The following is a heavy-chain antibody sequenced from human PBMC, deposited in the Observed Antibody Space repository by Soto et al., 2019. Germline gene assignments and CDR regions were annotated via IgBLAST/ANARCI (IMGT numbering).Heavy chain of an antibody. Sequence: SETLSLTCAVYGGSFSGYYWGWIRQPPGKGLEWIGEINHSGSTNYNPSLKSRVTISVDTSKNQFSLKLSSVTAADTAVYYCASGYGDQLYYFDYWGQGTLVTVSS. CDR3: ASGYGDQLYYFDY. J-gene: IGHJ4*02. CDR1: GGSFSGYY. CDR2: INHSGST. D-gene: IGHD4-17*01. V-gene: IGHV4-34*01.